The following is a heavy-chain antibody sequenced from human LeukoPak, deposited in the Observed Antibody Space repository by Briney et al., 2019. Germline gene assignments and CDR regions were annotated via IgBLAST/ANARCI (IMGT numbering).Heavy chain of an antibody. CDR1: GFTFSDYY. V-gene: IGHV3-11*05. D-gene: IGHD3-10*01. Sequence: PGGSLRLSCAASGFTFSDYYMSWIRQAPGKGLEWVSYISSSSSYTNYADSVKGRFTISRDNAKNSLYLQMNSLRAEDTAVYYCARDWKAEDYYGSGNHAFDIWGQGTMVTVSS. J-gene: IGHJ3*02. CDR3: ARDWKAEDYYGSGNHAFDI. CDR2: ISSSSSYT.